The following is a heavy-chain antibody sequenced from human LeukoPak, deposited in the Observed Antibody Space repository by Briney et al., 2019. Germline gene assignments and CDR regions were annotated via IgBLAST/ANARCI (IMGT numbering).Heavy chain of an antibody. D-gene: IGHD4-23*01. CDR3: ASTYGGTTYYYYYMDI. CDR2: ITMSYYESA. Sequence: GGSLRLSCAASGFAFSNYNMNWVRQAPGKGLEWVASITMSYYESAYYADSMKGRFTISRDNAKNSLYLQMDSLRAEDTAVYYCASTYGGTTYYYYYMDIWGKGTTVTVSS. CDR1: GFAFSNYN. V-gene: IGHV3-21*01. J-gene: IGHJ6*03.